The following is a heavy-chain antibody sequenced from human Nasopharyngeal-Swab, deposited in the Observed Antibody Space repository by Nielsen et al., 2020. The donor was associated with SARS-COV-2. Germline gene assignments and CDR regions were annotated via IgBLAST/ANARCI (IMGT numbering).Heavy chain of an antibody. Sequence: SETLSLTCAVYGGSFSGYYWSWIRQPPGKGLEWIGEINHSGSTNYNPSLKSRVTMSVDTSKNQFSLKLSSVTAADTAVYYCARDPSTITMVRGVIPHGAFDIWGQGTMVIVSS. CDR1: GGSFSGYY. V-gene: IGHV4-34*01. CDR3: ARDPSTITMVRGVIPHGAFDI. D-gene: IGHD3-10*01. CDR2: INHSGST. J-gene: IGHJ3*02.